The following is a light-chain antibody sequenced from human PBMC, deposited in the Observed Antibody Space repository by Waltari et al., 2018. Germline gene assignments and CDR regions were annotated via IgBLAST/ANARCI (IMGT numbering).Light chain of an antibody. V-gene: IGKV3-20*01. CDR1: QSVSSNF. CDR2: GAS. CDR3: HQYANSPVT. Sequence: EIVLTQSPGTLSLSPGERATLSCRASQSVSSNFLAWYQQKPGQAPRLLLYGASSRATDVPDRFSGSGSGSDFTLTITRLVPEDFAMYYCHQYANSPVTFGQGTKLEI. J-gene: IGKJ2*01.